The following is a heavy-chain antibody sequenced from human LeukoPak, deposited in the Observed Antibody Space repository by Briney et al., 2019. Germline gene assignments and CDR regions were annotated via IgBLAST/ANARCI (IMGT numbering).Heavy chain of an antibody. V-gene: IGHV1-69*02. CDR3: AGEYDDISH. CDR2: INPILGLA. J-gene: IGHJ4*02. CDR1: GDTFSSYS. Sequence: SVKVSCKASGDTFSSYSFIWVRQAPGQGLEWMGRINPILGLANYAQNFQVRLTITADTSTNTASMELSSLTSEDTGVYHCAGEYDDISHWGQGTLVTVAS. D-gene: IGHD3-9*01.